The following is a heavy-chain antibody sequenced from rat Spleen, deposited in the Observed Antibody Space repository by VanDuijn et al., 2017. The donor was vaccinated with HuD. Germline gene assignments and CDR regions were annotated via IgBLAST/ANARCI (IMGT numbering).Heavy chain of an antibody. CDR1: GFIFSDFY. CDR2: ISYDECST. CDR3: ARAGYLRDWYFDF. D-gene: IGHD2-2*01. J-gene: IGHJ1*01. V-gene: IGHV5-29*01. Sequence: EVQLVESNGGLVQPGRSLKLSCAASGFIFSDFYMAWVRQAPTKGLEWVANISYDECSTYYRDSVKGRFTISRDNTKNTLYTQMDNLRSEETATYYCARAGYLRDWYFDFWGPGTMVTVSS.